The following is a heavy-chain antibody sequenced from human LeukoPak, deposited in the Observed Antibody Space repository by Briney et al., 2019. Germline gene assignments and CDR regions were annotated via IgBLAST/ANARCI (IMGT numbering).Heavy chain of an antibody. CDR2: ISGSGGST. J-gene: IGHJ5*02. D-gene: IGHD1-26*01. Sequence: GGSLRLSCAASGFTFSSYAMSWVRQAPGKGLEWVSAISGSGGSTYCADSVKGRFTISRDNSKNTLYLQMNSLRAEDTAVYYCAKDDSGSYGTDWFDPWGQGTLVTVSS. CDR1: GFTFSSYA. V-gene: IGHV3-23*01. CDR3: AKDDSGSYGTDWFDP.